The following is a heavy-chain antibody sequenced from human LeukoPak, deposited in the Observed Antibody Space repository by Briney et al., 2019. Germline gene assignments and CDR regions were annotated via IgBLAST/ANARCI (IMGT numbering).Heavy chain of an antibody. CDR2: IWYDGSNK. Sequence: PGRSLRLSCAACGFTFSSYGMLWVRQAPGRGLEWVAVIWYDGSNKYYADSVKGRFTISRDNSKSTLYLQMNSLRAEDTAVYYCAKEDSSSSWSFTDYWGQGTLVTVSS. J-gene: IGHJ4*02. CDR3: AKEDSSSSWSFTDY. CDR1: GFTFSSYG. V-gene: IGHV3-33*06. D-gene: IGHD6-6*01.